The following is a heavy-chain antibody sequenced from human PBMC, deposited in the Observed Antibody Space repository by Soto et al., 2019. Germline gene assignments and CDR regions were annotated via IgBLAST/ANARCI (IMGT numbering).Heavy chain of an antibody. CDR3: ASRDYYDSSGYY. J-gene: IGHJ4*02. V-gene: IGHV4-30-4*01. Sequence: SETLSLTCTVSGGSISSGDYYWSWIRQPPGKGLEWIGYIYYSGSTYYNPSLKSRVTISVDTSKNQFSLKLSSVTAADTAVYYCASRDYYDSSGYYWGQGTLVTVSS. D-gene: IGHD3-22*01. CDR1: GGSISSGDYY. CDR2: IYYSGST.